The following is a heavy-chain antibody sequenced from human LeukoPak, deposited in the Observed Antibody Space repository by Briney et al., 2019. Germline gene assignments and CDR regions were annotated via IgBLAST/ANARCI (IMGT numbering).Heavy chain of an antibody. CDR3: ARDRSYDFWSGPIDY. CDR1: GFTFTIFG. J-gene: IGHJ4*02. Sequence: GGSLRLSCAASGFTFTIFGLNWVRQAPGKGPEWVSYIDARSGITYYADSVQGRFTISRDDARESVFLQMDGLRVDDTAVYYCARDRSYDFWSGPIDYWGQGTLVTVSS. D-gene: IGHD3-3*01. V-gene: IGHV3-48*01. CDR2: IDARSGIT.